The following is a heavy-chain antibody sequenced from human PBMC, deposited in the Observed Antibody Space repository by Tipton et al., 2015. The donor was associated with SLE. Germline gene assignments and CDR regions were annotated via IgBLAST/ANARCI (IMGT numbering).Heavy chain of an antibody. D-gene: IGHD4-23*01. CDR1: GYSISRGYY. J-gene: IGHJ5*02. CDR3: ARDPLRDYGGQTAPES. CDR2: VYPGGTA. Sequence: TLSLTCTVSGYSISRGYYWGWIRQPPGGGLEWLGSVYPGGTAYYNPSLKSRVTVSVDLAKNQFSLKLTSVTAADTAVYYCARDPLRDYGGQTAPESWGQGTLVTVSS. V-gene: IGHV4-38-2*02.